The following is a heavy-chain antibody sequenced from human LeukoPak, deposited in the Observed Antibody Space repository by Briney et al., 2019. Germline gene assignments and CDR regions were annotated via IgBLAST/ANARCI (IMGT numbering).Heavy chain of an antibody. J-gene: IGHJ4*02. Sequence: GGSLRLSCAASGFTFSSYAMSWVRQAPGKGLEWVSAISGSGGSTYYADSVKGRFTISRDNSKNTLYLQMNSLRAEDTAVYYCAKGWNYYGSGSSYYFDYWGQGTLVTVSS. V-gene: IGHV3-23*01. CDR3: AKGWNYYGSGSSYYFDY. CDR1: GFTFSSYA. CDR2: ISGSGGST. D-gene: IGHD3-10*01.